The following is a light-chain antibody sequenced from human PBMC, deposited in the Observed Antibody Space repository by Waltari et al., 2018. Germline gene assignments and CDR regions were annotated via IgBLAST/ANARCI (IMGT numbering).Light chain of an antibody. CDR1: SIGRKS. J-gene: IGLJ2*01. Sequence: SYVLTQPDSVSVAPGQTATITCGGNSIGRKSVNWFQQKPGQAPVLVGHDDSDRPSGIPERFSGSNSGNPASLTISGVEAGDEADYYCQVWDGGSEHVVFGGGTKLTVL. CDR2: DDS. V-gene: IGLV3-21*02. CDR3: QVWDGGSEHVV.